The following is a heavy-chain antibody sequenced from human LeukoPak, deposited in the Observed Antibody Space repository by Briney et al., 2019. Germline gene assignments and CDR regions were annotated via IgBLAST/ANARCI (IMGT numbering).Heavy chain of an antibody. CDR2: IGSSGGDT. D-gene: IGHD2-21*02. CDR1: GFTFRNYA. V-gene: IGHV3-23*01. CDR3: ARDWARCGAGCYSRADAFDI. Sequence: PGGSLRPSCAASGFTFRNYAMTWVRQAPGKGLEWVSAIGSSGGDTFYANSVKGRFTISRDNSKNTLYLQMNSLEVEDTAIYYCARDWARCGAGCYSRADAFDIWGQGTMVTVSS. J-gene: IGHJ3*02.